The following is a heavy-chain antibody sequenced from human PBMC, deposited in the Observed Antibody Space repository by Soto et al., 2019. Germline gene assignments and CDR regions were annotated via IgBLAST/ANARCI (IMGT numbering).Heavy chain of an antibody. CDR1: GFTFSSYA. CDR2: ISFDGSNK. D-gene: IGHD6-13*01. V-gene: IGHV3-30-3*01. J-gene: IGHJ6*02. Sequence: PVGSLRLSCAASGFTFSSYAMHWVRQAPGKGLEWVAVISFDGSNKYYADSVKGRFTISRDNSKNTLYLQINSLRAEDTAVYYCARGIAAAAISNYYYYYYAMDVWGQGTTVTVSS. CDR3: ARGIAAAAISNYYYYYYAMDV.